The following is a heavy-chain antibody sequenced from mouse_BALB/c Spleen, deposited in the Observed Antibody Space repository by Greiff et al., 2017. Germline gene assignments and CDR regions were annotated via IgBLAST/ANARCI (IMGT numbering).Heavy chain of an antibody. Sequence: EVKLVESGGGLVKPGGSLKLSCAASGFTFSSYAMSWVRQTPEKRLEWVATISSGGSYTYYPDSVKGRFTISRDNAKNTLYLQMSSLRSEDTAMYYCARNSITTVVATPLDYWGQGTTLTVSS. CDR3: ARNSITTVVATPLDY. CDR2: ISSGGSYT. J-gene: IGHJ2*01. CDR1: GFTFSSYA. V-gene: IGHV5-9-3*01. D-gene: IGHD1-1*01.